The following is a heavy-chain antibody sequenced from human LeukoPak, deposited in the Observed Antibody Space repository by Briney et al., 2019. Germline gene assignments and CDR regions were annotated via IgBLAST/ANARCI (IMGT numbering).Heavy chain of an antibody. CDR3: ARENAYYNDSSGLTPPTPDEGWFDP. D-gene: IGHD3-22*01. CDR2: INHSGST. CDR1: GGSFSGYY. V-gene: IGHV4-34*01. J-gene: IGHJ5*02. Sequence: SETLSLTCAVYGGSFSGYYWSWIRQPPGKGLEWIGEINHSGSTNYNPSLKSRVTISVDTSKNQFSLKLSSVTAADTAVYYCARENAYYNDSSGLTPPTPDEGWFDPWGQGTLVTVSS.